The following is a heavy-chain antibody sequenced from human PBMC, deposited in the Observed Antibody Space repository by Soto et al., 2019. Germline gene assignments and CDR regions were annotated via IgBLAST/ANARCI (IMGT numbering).Heavy chain of an antibody. D-gene: IGHD5-12*01. J-gene: IGHJ6*02. V-gene: IGHV5-51*01. CDR2: IYPGDSDT. CDR3: ARRVSNSGYEGDYYYYGMDV. Sequence: PGESLKISCKGSGYTFNTYWIGWVRQMPGKGLEWMGFIYPGDSDTTYSPSFQGQVTISVDKSISTAYLQWSSLKVSDTAIYYCARRVSNSGYEGDYYYYGMDVWGQGTTVTVSS. CDR1: GYTFNTYW.